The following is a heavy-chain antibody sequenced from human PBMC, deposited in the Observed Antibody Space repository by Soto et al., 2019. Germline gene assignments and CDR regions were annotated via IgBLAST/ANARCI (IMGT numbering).Heavy chain of an antibody. CDR2: IYYSGST. J-gene: IGHJ5*02. CDR3: AREEGGGYDHRWFDP. V-gene: IGHV4-31*03. Sequence: QVQLQESGPGLVKPSQTLSLTCTVSGGSISSGGYYWSWIRQHPGKGLEWIGYIYYSGSTYYNPYLKSRVTMSVDTSKIQFSLTLSSVSAADTAVYYCAREEGGGYDHRWFDPWGQGTLVTVSS. D-gene: IGHD5-12*01. CDR1: GGSISSGGYY.